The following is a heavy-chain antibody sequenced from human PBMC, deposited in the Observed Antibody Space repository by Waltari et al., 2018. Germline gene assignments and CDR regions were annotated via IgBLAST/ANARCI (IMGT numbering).Heavy chain of an antibody. CDR1: GGSISSYY. J-gene: IGHJ5*02. Sequence: QVQLQESGPGLVKPSETLSLTCTVSGGSISSYYWSWIRQPPGKGLEWIGYIYYRGSTNYNPSLKSRVTISVDTSKNQFSLKLSSVTAADTAVYYCARAFSSAEWLVHWFDPWGQGTLVTVSS. D-gene: IGHD6-19*01. CDR3: ARAFSSAEWLVHWFDP. V-gene: IGHV4-59*01. CDR2: IYYRGST.